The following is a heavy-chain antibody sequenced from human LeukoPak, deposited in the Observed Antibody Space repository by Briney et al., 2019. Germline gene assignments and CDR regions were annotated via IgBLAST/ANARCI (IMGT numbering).Heavy chain of an antibody. J-gene: IGHJ4*02. CDR1: GGSTSSYY. CDR2: IYYSGST. V-gene: IGHV4-59*01. Sequence: PSETLSLTCTVSGGSTSSYYWSCIRQPPGKGLEWIGYIYYSGSTNYNPSLKSRVTISVDTSKNKFSLKLSSVTAADTAVYYCARVEVFDDILTGYSYFDYWGQGTLVTVSS. D-gene: IGHD3-9*01. CDR3: ARVEVFDDILTGYSYFDY.